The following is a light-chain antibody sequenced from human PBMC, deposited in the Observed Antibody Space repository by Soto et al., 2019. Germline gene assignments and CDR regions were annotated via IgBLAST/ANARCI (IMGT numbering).Light chain of an antibody. Sequence: QSALTQPPSASGSPGQSVTISCTGTSSDVGGYNYVSWYQQHPGKAPKLMIYEGSKRPSGVPDRFSGSKSGNTASLTVSGLQAEEAADYYCSSDGGSNNYVFGTGTKLTVL. CDR1: SSDVGGYNY. CDR2: EGS. V-gene: IGLV2-8*01. J-gene: IGLJ1*01. CDR3: SSDGGSNNYV.